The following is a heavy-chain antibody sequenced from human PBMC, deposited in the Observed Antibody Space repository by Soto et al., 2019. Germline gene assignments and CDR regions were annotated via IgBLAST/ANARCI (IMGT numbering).Heavy chain of an antibody. CDR1: GGTFSSYA. J-gene: IGHJ6*02. CDR2: IIPIFGTA. CDR3: ARDRRQLVLGYRPHYGMDV. Sequence: SVKVSCKASGGTFSSYAISWVRQAPGQGLEWMGGIIPIFGTANYAQKFQGRVTITADESTSTAYMELSSLRSEDTAVYYCARDRRQLVLGYRPHYGMDVWGQGTTVTVSS. D-gene: IGHD6-13*01. V-gene: IGHV1-69*13.